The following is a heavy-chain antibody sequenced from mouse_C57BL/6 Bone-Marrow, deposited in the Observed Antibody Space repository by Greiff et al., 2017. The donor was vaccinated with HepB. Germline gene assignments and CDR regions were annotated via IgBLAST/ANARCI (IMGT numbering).Heavy chain of an antibody. CDR1: GFSLTSYA. CDR2: IWTGGGT. J-gene: IGHJ4*01. CDR3: GSFITTGGLYAMDY. V-gene: IGHV2-9-1*01. Sequence: VQLQQSGPGLVAPSQSLSITCTVSGFSLTSYAISWVRQPSGKGLEWLGVIWTGGGTNYNSALKSRLSISKDNSKSQVFLKMTSLLTDDTARYYCGSFITTGGLYAMDYWGQGTSVTVSS. D-gene: IGHD1-1*01.